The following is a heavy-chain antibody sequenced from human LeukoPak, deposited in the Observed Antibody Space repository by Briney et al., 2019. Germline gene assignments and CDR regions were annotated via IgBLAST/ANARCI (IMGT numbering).Heavy chain of an antibody. D-gene: IGHD3-10*01. CDR1: GFTFSSYT. Sequence: PGGSLRLSCAASGFTFSSYTMHWVRQAPGKGLEYVSGISSNGGSTDYANSVKGRFTISRDNSKSTLYLQMGSLRAEDMAVYYCANPIGRFGELITDYWGQGTLVTVSS. CDR3: ANPIGRFGELITDY. J-gene: IGHJ4*02. V-gene: IGHV3-64*01. CDR2: ISSNGGST.